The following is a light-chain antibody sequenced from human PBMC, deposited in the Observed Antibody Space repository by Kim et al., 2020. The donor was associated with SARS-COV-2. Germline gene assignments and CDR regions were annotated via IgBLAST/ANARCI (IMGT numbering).Light chain of an antibody. CDR1: QHIRNW. J-gene: IGKJ5*01. CDR3: QHYDSYPIT. CDR2: VAS. Sequence: ASVGDTVTITGRASQHIRNWLAWYQQKPGKAPKSLIYVASTLHSGVPSRFSGSGSGTDFTLTISSLQPEDFATYYCQHYDSYPITFGQGTRLEIK. V-gene: IGKV1D-16*01.